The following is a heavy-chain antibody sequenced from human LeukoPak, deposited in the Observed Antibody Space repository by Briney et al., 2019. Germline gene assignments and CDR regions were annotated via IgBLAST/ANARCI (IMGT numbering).Heavy chain of an antibody. Sequence: GGSLRLSCAASGFTFGSYWVHWVRQAPGKGLLWVSRINSDGSSTSYADSVKGRFTISRDNAKNTLYLQMNSLSAEDTAVYYCTRSLLVAGSSGELDCWGPGTLVTVSS. J-gene: IGHJ4*02. V-gene: IGHV3-74*01. CDR2: INSDGSST. CDR3: TRSLLVAGSSGELDC. D-gene: IGHD3-22*01. CDR1: GFTFGSYW.